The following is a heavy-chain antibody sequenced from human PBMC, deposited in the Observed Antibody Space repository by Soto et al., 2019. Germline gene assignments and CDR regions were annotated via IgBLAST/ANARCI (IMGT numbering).Heavy chain of an antibody. V-gene: IGHV3-23*01. J-gene: IGHJ4*02. CDR1: GFTFSSYA. D-gene: IGHD3-22*01. CDR2: ISGSGGST. Sequence: GGSLRLSCAASGFTFSSYAMSWVRQAPGKGLEWVSAISGSGGSTYYADSVKGRFTISRDNSKNTLYLQMNSLRAEDTAVYYCGREHYYDSSGYYEDYFDYWGQGTLVPVSS. CDR3: GREHYYDSSGYYEDYFDY.